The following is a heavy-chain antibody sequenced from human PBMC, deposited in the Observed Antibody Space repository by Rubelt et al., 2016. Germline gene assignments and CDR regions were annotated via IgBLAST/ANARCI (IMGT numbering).Heavy chain of an antibody. CDR1: GLTFGDFG. D-gene: IGHD3-10*01. CDR2: IRSKALGGTT. V-gene: IGHV3-49*03. CDR3: SRDVGFGDFSWFDP. Sequence: EVQVVESGGGLVRPGRSLRLSCKVSGLTFGDFGMSWFRQAPGRGLEWLSFIRSKALGGTTAYAASVKGRCTISRDDSRSIAYLQMNSLKTEDTAVYYCSRDVGFGDFSWFDPWGQGTLVTVSS. J-gene: IGHJ5*02.